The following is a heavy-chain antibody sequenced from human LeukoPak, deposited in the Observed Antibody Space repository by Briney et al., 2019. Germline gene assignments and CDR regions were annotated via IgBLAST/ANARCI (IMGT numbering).Heavy chain of an antibody. V-gene: IGHV4-39*01. CDR3: ARHNRRWLFDP. CDR1: GGSISSSSYY. D-gene: IGHD1-14*01. J-gene: IGHJ5*02. Sequence: SGTLSLTCTVSGGSISSSSYYWGWIRQPPGKGLEWIGSIYYSGSTYYNPSLKSRVTISVDTSKNQFSLKLSSVTAADTAVYYCARHNRRWLFDPWGQGTLVTVSS. CDR2: IYYSGST.